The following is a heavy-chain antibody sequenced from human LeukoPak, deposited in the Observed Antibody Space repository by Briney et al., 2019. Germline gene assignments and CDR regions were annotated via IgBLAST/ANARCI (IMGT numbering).Heavy chain of an antibody. D-gene: IGHD3-22*01. CDR3: ARHENYYDSSGTTGWFDP. CDR1: GGSISSSSYY. CDR2: IYYSGST. V-gene: IGHV4-39*01. J-gene: IGHJ5*02. Sequence: PSETLSLTCTVSGGSISSSSYYWGWIPQPPGKGLEWIGSIYYSGSTYYNPSLKSRVTISVDTSKNQFSLKLSSVTAADTAVYYCARHENYYDSSGTTGWFDPWGQGTLVTVSS.